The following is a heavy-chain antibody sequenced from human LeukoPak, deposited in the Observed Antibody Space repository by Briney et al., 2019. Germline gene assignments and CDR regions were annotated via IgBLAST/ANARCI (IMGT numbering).Heavy chain of an antibody. D-gene: IGHD3-16*01. CDR1: RGSFSGYY. Sequence: SETLSLTCAVYRGSFSGYYWSWIRQPPGKGLEWMGEMNHTRTTNYNPSLKSRVTISVDRSKNQCSLKLSSVTAADTAVYYCAKGLGAYGPRDYWGQGTLVTVSS. J-gene: IGHJ4*02. CDR2: MNHTRTT. V-gene: IGHV4-34*01. CDR3: AKGLGAYGPRDY.